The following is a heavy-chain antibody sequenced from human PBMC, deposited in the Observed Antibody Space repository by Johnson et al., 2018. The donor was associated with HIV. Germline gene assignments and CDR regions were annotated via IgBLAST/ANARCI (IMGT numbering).Heavy chain of an antibody. J-gene: IGHJ3*02. Sequence: QEQLVESGGGLVQPGGSLRLSCAASGFTFDDYALHWVRQAPGKGLEWVAVISYYANSVKGRFTISRDNSKNTLYLQMNSLRTEDTAVYYCARDLYYDVLTGYSQLAFDIWGRGTMVTVSS. CDR3: ARDLYYDVLTGYSQLAFDI. D-gene: IGHD3-9*01. CDR1: GFTFDDYA. V-gene: IGHV3-30*03. CDR2: ISY.